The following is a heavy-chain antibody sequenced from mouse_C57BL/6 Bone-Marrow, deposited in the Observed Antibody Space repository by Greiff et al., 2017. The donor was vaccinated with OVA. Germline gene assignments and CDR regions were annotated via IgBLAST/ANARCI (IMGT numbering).Heavy chain of an antibody. CDR1: GYTFTDYY. D-gene: IGHD1-1*01. Sequence: EVQLQQSGPVLVKPGASVKMSCKASGYTFTDYYMNWVKQSHGKSLEWIGVINPYHGGTSYNQKFKGKATLTVDKSSSTAYMELNSLTSEDSAVYYCARVGGSSLYWYFDVWGTGTTVTVSS. CDR3: ARVGGSSLYWYFDV. V-gene: IGHV1-19*01. CDR2: INPYHGGT. J-gene: IGHJ1*03.